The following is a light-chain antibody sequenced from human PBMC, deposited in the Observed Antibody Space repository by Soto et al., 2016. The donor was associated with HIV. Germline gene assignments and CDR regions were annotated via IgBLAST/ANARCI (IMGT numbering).Light chain of an antibody. J-gene: IGLJ2*01. CDR3: NSRDSRSNHVV. CDR2: DKN. CDR1: SLRNYY. V-gene: IGLV3-19*01. Sequence: SSELTQDPAVSVALGQTVRITCQGDSLRNYYASWYQQKPGQAPVLVIYDKNNRPSGIPDRFSGSSSGNTASLTITGAQAEDEADYYCNSRDSRSNHVVFGGGTKLTVL.